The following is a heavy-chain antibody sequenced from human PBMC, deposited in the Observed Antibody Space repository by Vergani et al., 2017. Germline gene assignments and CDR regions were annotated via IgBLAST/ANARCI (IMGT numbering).Heavy chain of an antibody. CDR1: GFTFSDFS. CDR2: LSASDRRT. J-gene: IGHJ3*02. D-gene: IGHD6-19*01. V-gene: IGHV3-23*04. CDR3: AKVCRSEVAGTFGAFDI. Sequence: VQLVESGGGLVKPGGSLRLSCAASGFTFSDFSMSWVRQAPGKGLEWVSTLSASDRRTHYADSVKGRFTISRDISKNTLFLHMNSLRPEDTAVYYCAKVCRSEVAGTFGAFDIWGQGTMVTVSS.